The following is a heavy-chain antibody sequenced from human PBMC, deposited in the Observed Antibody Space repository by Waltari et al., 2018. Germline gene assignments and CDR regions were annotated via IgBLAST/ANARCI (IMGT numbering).Heavy chain of an antibody. CDR1: GGSISSGDYY. CDR2: IYYSGST. J-gene: IGHJ4*02. D-gene: IGHD3-9*01. V-gene: IGHV4-30-4*08. Sequence: QVQLQESGPGLVKPSQTLSLTCTVSGGSISSGDYYWSWIRQPPGKGLEWIGYIYYSGSTYYTPSLKSRVTISVDPSKNQFSLKLSSVTAADTAVYYCARSDILTGYYDYWGQGTLVTVSS. CDR3: ARSDILTGYYDY.